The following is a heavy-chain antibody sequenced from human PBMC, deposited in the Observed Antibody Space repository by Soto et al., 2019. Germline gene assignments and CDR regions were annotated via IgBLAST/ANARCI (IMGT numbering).Heavy chain of an antibody. CDR1: GGTFSSYA. V-gene: IGHV1-69*01. J-gene: IGHJ2*01. D-gene: IGHD2-15*01. CDR2: IIPIFGTA. CDR3: ATVYCSGGSCYALRYWYFDL. Sequence: QVQLVQSGAEVKKPGSSVKVSCKASGGTFSSYAISWVRQAPGQGLEWMGVIIPIFGTANYAQKFQGRVTITADESTSTAYMELSSLRSEDTAVYYCATVYCSGGSCYALRYWYFDLWGRGTLVTVSS.